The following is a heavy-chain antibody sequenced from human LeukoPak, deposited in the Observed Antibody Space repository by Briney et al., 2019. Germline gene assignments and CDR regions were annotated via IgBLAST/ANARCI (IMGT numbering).Heavy chain of an antibody. D-gene: IGHD3-22*01. CDR3: ARQERGYDGSGHRAFDI. J-gene: IGHJ3*02. CDR1: GGSISSSY. Sequence: SETLSLTCTVSGGSISSSYWSWIRQPPGKGLEWIGYIYYSGSTNYNPSFKSRVAISVDTSKNQFSLKLSSVTAADTAVYYCARQERGYDGSGHRAFDIWGQGTMVTISS. V-gene: IGHV4-59*08. CDR2: IYYSGST.